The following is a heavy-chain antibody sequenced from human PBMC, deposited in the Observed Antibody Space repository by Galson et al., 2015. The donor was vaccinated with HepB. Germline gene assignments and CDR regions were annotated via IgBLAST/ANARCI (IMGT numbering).Heavy chain of an antibody. CDR1: GFTFSSYA. J-gene: IGHJ6*02. CDR3: AKFFQLRFYGMDV. Sequence: SLRLSCAASGFTFSSYAMSWVRQAPGKGLEWVSAISGSGGSTYHADSVKGRFTISRDNSKNTLYLQMNSLRAEDTAVYYCAKFFQLRFYGMDVWGQGTTVTVSS. V-gene: IGHV3-23*01. D-gene: IGHD3-3*01. CDR2: ISGSGGST.